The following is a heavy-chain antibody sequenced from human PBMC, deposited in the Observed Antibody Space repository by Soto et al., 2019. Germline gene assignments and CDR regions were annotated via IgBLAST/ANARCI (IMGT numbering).Heavy chain of an antibody. CDR2: ITSDTKTI. D-gene: IGHD6-19*01. J-gene: IGHJ4*02. Sequence: EVQLVESGGDLVQRGGSLRLSCVASGFTFSVYSMNCVRQAPGTGLEWFSYITSDTKTIKYADSGKGRFTISRDNAKNSVYLQMNSLRDEDTAVYYCARSVEGHFDYWGQGTVVTVSS. CDR3: ARSVEGHFDY. CDR1: GFTFSVYS. V-gene: IGHV3-48*02.